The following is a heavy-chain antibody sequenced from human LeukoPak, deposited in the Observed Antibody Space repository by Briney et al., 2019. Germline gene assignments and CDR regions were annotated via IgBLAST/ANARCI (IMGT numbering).Heavy chain of an antibody. CDR3: ARDRGDGYNVFDY. CDR1: GFTFSSYS. D-gene: IGHD5-24*01. Sequence: GGSLRLSCAASGFTFSSYSMNWVRQAPGKGLEWVSSISSSSSYIYYADSVKGRFTISRDNAKDSLYLQMNSLRAEDTAVYYCARDRGDGYNVFDYWAREPWSPSPQ. V-gene: IGHV3-21*01. CDR2: ISSSSSYI. J-gene: IGHJ4*02.